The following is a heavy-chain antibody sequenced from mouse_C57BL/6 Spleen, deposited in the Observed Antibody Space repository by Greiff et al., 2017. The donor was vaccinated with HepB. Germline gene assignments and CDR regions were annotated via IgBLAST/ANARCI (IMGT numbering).Heavy chain of an antibody. V-gene: IGHV5-16*01. J-gene: IGHJ2*01. D-gene: IGHD3-2*02. CDR2: INYDGSST. CDR3: ARDSSGYVDY. CDR1: GFTFSDYY. Sequence: EVKLMESEGGLVQPGSSMKLSCTASGFTFSDYYMAWVRQVPEKGLEWVANINYDGSSTYYLDSLKSRFIISRDNAKNILYLQMSSLKSEDTATYYCARDSSGYVDYWGQGTTLTVSS.